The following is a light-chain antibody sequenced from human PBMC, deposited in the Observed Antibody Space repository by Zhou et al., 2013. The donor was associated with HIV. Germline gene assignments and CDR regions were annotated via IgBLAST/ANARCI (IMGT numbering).Light chain of an antibody. Sequence: DIQMTQSPSSVSASVGDRVTITCRASQGISTWLAWYQQKPGKAPNLLIYGASTLQSGVPSRFSGRGSGTFFSLTISSLQPDDFATYYCQQANSLPFTFGPGTTVAVK. CDR3: QQANSLPFT. J-gene: IGKJ3*01. V-gene: IGKV1-12*01. CDR2: GAS. CDR1: QGISTW.